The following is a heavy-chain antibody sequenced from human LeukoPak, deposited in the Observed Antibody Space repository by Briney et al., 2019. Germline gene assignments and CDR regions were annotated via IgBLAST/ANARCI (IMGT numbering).Heavy chain of an antibody. V-gene: IGHV1-18*01. CDR1: GYTFYLHD. J-gene: IGHJ6*03. CDR2: ISAYNGNT. CDR3: ARGVGAAALRAYYYYMDV. D-gene: IGHD6-13*01. Sequence: PWASVKVSCKTSGYTFYLHDINWVRQAPGQGLEWMGWISAYNGNTNYAQKLQGRVTMTTDTSTSTAYMELRSLRSDDTAVYYCARGVGAAALRAYYYYMDVWGKGTTVTVSS.